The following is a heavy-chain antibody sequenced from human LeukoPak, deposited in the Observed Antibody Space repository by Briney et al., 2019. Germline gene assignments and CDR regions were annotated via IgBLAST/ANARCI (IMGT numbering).Heavy chain of an antibody. CDR2: IYYIGST. Sequence: SETLSLTCTVSGGSISSYYWSWIRQPPGKRLEWIGFIYYIGSTNYNPSLKSRVTISVDTSKNQFSLKLSSVTAADTAVYYCARASWVYYAIDYWGQGTLVTVSS. CDR3: ARASWVYYAIDY. D-gene: IGHD2-8*01. CDR1: GGSISSYY. J-gene: IGHJ4*02. V-gene: IGHV4-59*01.